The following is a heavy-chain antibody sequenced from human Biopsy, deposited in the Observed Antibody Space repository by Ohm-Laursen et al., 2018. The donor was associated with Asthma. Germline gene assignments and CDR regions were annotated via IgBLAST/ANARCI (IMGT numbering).Heavy chain of an antibody. D-gene: IGHD3-10*01. CDR1: GYTFNSAG. CDR2: VSVYNGNT. CDR3: ARAVDYSHYYGIDV. Sequence: SSVKVSCKTSGYTFNSAGITWVRQAPGQGLEWMGWVSVYNGNTKVAQKLQDRVTMITDTSTSTAHMELRSLRSDDTAVYFCARAVDYSHYYGIDVWGQGTTVTVS. J-gene: IGHJ6*02. V-gene: IGHV1-18*01.